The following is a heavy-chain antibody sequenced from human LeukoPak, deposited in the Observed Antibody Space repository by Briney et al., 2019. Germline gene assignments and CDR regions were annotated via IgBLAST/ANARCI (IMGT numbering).Heavy chain of an antibody. V-gene: IGHV4-34*01. CDR2: INHSGST. CDR3: APRSGELLYFDY. D-gene: IGHD3-10*01. CDR1: GGSFSGYY. J-gene: IGHJ4*02. Sequence: SETLSLTCAVYGGSFSGYYWSWIRQPPGKGLEWIGEINHSGSTNYNPSLKSRVTISVDTSKNQFSLKLSSVTAADTAVYYCAPRSGELLYFDYWGQGTLVTVSS.